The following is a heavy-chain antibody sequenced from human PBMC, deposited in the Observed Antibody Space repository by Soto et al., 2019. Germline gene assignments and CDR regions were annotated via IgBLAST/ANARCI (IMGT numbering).Heavy chain of an antibody. CDR1: GFSLTTSRVG. D-gene: IGHD2-2*01. V-gene: IGHV2-5*02. CDR3: AHRGVVEYEAGFGS. Sequence: QITLKESGPTLVKPTQTLTLTCTFSGFSLTTSRVGVGWIRQPPGKALQWLAMIYWDDDKRYTPSLKSRLTVTRDTSKSQVVLTMTNMDPVDTATYYCAHRGVVEYEAGFGSWGQGIVVTVSS. J-gene: IGHJ4*02. CDR2: IYWDDDK.